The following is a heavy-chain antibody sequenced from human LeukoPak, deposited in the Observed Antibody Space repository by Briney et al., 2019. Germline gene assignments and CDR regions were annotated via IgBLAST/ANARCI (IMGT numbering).Heavy chain of an antibody. D-gene: IGHD3-10*01. CDR2: IYYSGST. V-gene: IGHV4-59*12. Sequence: SETLSLTCTVSGGSISSYYWSWIRQPPGKGLERIGYIYYSGSTNYNPSLKSRVTISVDTSKNQFSLKLSSVTAADTAVYYCAREAQGDKPYYYYGMDVWGQGTTVTVSS. CDR3: AREAQGDKPYYYYGMDV. CDR1: GGSISSYY. J-gene: IGHJ6*02.